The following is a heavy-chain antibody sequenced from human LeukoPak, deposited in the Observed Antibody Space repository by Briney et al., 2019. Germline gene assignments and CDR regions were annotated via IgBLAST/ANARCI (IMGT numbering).Heavy chain of an antibody. CDR3: ARDRYIAVAGTNWFDP. D-gene: IGHD6-19*01. CDR2: IYYSGST. J-gene: IGHJ5*02. V-gene: IGHV4-61*01. Sequence: PSETLSLTCTVSGGSVSSGSYYWSWIRQPPGKGLEWIGYIYYSGSTNYNPSLKSRVTISVDTSRNQFSLKLSSVTAADTAVYYCARDRYIAVAGTNWFDPWGQGTLVTVSS. CDR1: GGSVSSGSYY.